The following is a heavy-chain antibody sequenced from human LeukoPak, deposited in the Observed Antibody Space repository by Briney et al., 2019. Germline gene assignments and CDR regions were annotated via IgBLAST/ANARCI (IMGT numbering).Heavy chain of an antibody. D-gene: IGHD1-26*01. CDR2: ISGSGGST. V-gene: IGHV3-23*01. CDR3: ARGKWEPLDY. J-gene: IGHJ4*02. CDR1: GFTFSSYG. Sequence: GGSLRLSCAASGFTFSSYGMSWVRQAPGKGLEWVSAISGSGGSTYYADSVKGRFTISRDNSQNTLFLQMNSLRAEDTAVYYCARGKWEPLDYWGQGTLVTVSS.